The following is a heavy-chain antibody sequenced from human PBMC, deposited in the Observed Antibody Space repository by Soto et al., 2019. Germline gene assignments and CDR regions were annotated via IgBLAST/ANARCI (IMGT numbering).Heavy chain of an antibody. CDR3: ARVSHRETYSGYAGDLDY. Sequence: LRLSCAASGFTYSSYGMHWVRQAPGKGLEWVAFISYDGSNKYYADSVKGRFTISRDSSKNTLYMQMNSLRVEDTAVYYCARVSHRETYSGYAGDLDYWGQGTLVTVSS. CDR2: ISYDGSNK. D-gene: IGHD5-12*01. CDR1: GFTYSSYG. J-gene: IGHJ4*02. V-gene: IGHV3-30*03.